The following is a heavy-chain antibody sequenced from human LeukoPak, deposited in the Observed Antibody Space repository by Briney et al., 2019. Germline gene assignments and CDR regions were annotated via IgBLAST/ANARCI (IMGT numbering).Heavy chain of an antibody. CDR1: GYTFTDYY. J-gene: IGHJ3*02. CDR3: ATGFRRGWYRGAFDI. Sequence: ASVKVSCKVSGYTFTDYYMHWVQQAPGKGLEWMGLVDPEDGETIYAEKFQGRVTITAETSTDTAYMELSSLRSEDTAVYYCATGFRRGWYRGAFDIRGQGTMVTVSS. D-gene: IGHD6-19*01. CDR2: VDPEDGET. V-gene: IGHV1-69-2*01.